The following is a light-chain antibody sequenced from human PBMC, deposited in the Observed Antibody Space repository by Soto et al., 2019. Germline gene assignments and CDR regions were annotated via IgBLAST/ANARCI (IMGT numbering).Light chain of an antibody. Sequence: QSALTQSSSASGSPGQSVTISCTGTSSDVGGHNYVSWYQHHPGKAPKLIIYEVSKRPSGVPDRFSGSKSGNTASLTVSGLQAQDEAVYYCSSTAGNNNLVFGGGTQLTVL. J-gene: IGLJ3*02. V-gene: IGLV2-8*01. CDR2: EVS. CDR1: SSDVGGHNY. CDR3: SSTAGNNNLV.